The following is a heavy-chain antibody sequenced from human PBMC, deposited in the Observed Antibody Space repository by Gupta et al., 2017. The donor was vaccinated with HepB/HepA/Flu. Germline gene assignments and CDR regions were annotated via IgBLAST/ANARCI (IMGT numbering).Heavy chain of an antibody. CDR3: AKTRSSSKRGADI. CDR1: GFSFSSNA. J-gene: IGHJ3*02. D-gene: IGHD3-10*01. CDR2: ISGSGDNT. V-gene: IGHV3-23*01. Sequence: EVQLLESGGGLVQPGGSLRLSCAASGFSFSSNAMTWVRQAPGKGLEWVSGISGSGDNTYYAESVRGRFTISRDNSKNTLFLQMSNLRAEDTAVYYCAKTRSSSKRGADIWGQGTMVTVSS.